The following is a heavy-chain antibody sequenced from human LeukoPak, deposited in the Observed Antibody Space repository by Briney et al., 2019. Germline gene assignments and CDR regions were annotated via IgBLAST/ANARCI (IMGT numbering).Heavy chain of an antibody. D-gene: IGHD6-13*01. CDR2: INWNGGST. CDR3: AKDILAAGLFFDY. J-gene: IGHJ4*02. V-gene: IGHV3-20*01. CDR1: GFTFDDYG. Sequence: PGGSLRLSCAASGFTFDDYGMSWVRQAPGKGLEWVSGINWNGGSTAYADSVKGRFTISRDNAKNSLYLQMNSLRAEDTALYHCAKDILAAGLFFDYWGQGALVTVSS.